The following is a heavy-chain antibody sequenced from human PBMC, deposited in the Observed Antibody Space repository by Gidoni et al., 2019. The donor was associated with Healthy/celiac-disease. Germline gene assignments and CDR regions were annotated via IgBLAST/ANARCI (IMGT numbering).Heavy chain of an antibody. D-gene: IGHD5-12*01. CDR2: ISSSSSYI. Sequence: EVQLVESVGGLVKHGGSLRLSCAASGFTFSSYSMNCVRQAQGKGLEWVLSISSSSSYIYYEESVKGRFTISRDNAKNSLYLKRNSLRAEDTAVYYCARGQWGNSGYDALDYWGQGTLVTVSS. CDR3: ARGQWGNSGYDALDY. V-gene: IGHV3-21*01. CDR1: GFTFSSYS. J-gene: IGHJ4*02.